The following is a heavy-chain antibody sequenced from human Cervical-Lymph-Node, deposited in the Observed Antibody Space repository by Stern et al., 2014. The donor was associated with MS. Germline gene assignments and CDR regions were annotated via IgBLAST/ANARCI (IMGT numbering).Heavy chain of an antibody. V-gene: IGHV3-33*08. CDR2: IGYDGNKK. CDR3: ARGNWNYEGMGY. J-gene: IGHJ4*02. D-gene: IGHD1-7*01. Sequence: QVQLVQSGGGVVQPGRSLRLSCAASGFTFSNYGMHWVRQAPGTGLEWLAVIGYDGNKKYYADSVKGRFTISRDNSKNTLFLQMSSLTAEDTALYYCARGNWNYEGMGYWGQGTLVTVSS. CDR1: GFTFSNYG.